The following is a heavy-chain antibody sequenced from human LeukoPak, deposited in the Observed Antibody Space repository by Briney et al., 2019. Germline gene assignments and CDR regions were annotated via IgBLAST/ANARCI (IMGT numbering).Heavy chain of an antibody. CDR3: ARVVIAARPHWFDP. V-gene: IGHV3-48*01. J-gene: IGHJ5*02. CDR2: ISSSSSTI. CDR1: GFPLSSYS. D-gene: IGHD6-6*01. Sequence: PGGSLRLSCAASGFPLSSYSINWVRQAPGKGLEWVSYISSSSSTIYYADSVKGRFTISRDNAKNSLYLQMNSLRAEDTALYYCARVVIAARPHWFDPWGQGTLVTVSS.